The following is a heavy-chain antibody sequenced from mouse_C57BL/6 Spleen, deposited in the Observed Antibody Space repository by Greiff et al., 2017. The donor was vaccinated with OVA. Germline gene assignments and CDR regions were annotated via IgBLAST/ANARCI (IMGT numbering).Heavy chain of an antibody. V-gene: IGHV3-6*01. CDR1: GYSITSGYY. CDR3: ARDSSGYVDY. J-gene: IGHJ2*01. D-gene: IGHD3-2*02. Sequence: VQLQQSGPGLVKPSQSLSLTCSVTGYSITSGYYWNWIRQFPGNKLEWMGYISYDGSNNYNPSLKNRISITRDTSKNQFFLKLNSVTTEDTATYDCARDSSGYVDYWGQGTTLTVSS. CDR2: ISYDGSN.